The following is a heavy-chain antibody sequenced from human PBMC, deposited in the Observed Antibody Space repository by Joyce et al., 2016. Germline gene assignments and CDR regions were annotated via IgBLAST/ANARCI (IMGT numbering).Heavy chain of an antibody. CDR3: ARGITIVGVITQGYFDY. Sequence: QVQLQESGPGLVKPSQTLSLTCTVSGGSINSGASYWSWIRQLPGKGLEWIGYMYYSGSADYNPYIKSRVTISLDTSKNQFSLKLSSVTAADTAVYYCARGITIVGVITQGYFDYWGQGTLVAVSS. V-gene: IGHV4-31*03. J-gene: IGHJ4*02. CDR2: MYYSGSA. D-gene: IGHD3-3*01. CDR1: GGSINSGASY.